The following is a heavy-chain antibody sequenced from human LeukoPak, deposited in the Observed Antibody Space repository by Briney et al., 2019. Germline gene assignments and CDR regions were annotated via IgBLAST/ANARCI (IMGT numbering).Heavy chain of an antibody. V-gene: IGHV4-39*07. J-gene: IGHJ4*02. CDR2: INHSGST. CDR3: ARGLGGNFDY. D-gene: IGHD3-16*01. CDR1: GGSISSCGYY. Sequence: PSQTLSLTCTVSGGSISSCGYYWSWIRQPPGKGLEWIGEINHSGSTNYNPSLKSRVTISVDTSKNQFSLKLSSVTAADTAVYYCARGLGGNFDYWGQGTLVTVSS.